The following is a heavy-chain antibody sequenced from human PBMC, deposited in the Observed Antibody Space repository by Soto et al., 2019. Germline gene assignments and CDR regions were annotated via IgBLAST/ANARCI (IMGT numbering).Heavy chain of an antibody. J-gene: IGHJ4*02. V-gene: IGHV4-34*01. CDR2: INYSGRV. CDR1: GASFSGNY. D-gene: IGHD3-10*01. Sequence: QVQLQQWGAGLLKPSESLSLTCAVYGASFSGNYWSWIRQTPGKRREWIGHINYSGRVTYNPSLESRPTISGDTSRTPSSLTLTSVTAPATTVYYSPSSSGSGSGVFAYWGPGTSVTVSS. CDR3: PSSSGSGSGVFAY.